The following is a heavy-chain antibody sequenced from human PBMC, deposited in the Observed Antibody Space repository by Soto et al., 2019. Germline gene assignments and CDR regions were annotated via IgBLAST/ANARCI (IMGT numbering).Heavy chain of an antibody. CDR1: GFTFSRYA. D-gene: IGHD3-3*01. CDR2: ISGSGGST. Sequence: EVQLLESGGGLVQPGGSLRLSCEASGFTFSRYAMSWVRQAPGKGLEWVSAISGSGGSTYYADSVKGRFTISRDNSKNALYLQMNGLRAEDTAVYYCAKVRYDFWSGQYLYYWGQGTLVTVSS. CDR3: AKVRYDFWSGQYLYY. J-gene: IGHJ4*02. V-gene: IGHV3-23*01.